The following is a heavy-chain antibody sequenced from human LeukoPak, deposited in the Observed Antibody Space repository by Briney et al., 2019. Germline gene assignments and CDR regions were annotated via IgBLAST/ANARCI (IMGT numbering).Heavy chain of an antibody. CDR2: IRNDGSDK. V-gene: IGHV3-30*02. J-gene: IGHJ4*02. CDR3: AKDRAFGQFLWGNDY. Sequence: GGSLRLSCGASGFTFSTYGMHWVRQAPGKGLEWVAFIRNDGSDKYYAVSVKGRFTISRDNSKNTLYLQMNSLRAEDTALYYCAKDRAFGQFLWGNDYWGQGTLVTVSS. D-gene: IGHD3-10*01. CDR1: GFTFSTYG.